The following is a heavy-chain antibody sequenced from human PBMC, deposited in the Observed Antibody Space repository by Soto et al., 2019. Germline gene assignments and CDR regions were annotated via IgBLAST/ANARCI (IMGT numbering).Heavy chain of an antibody. Sequence: GGSLRLSCAASGFTFSSYSMNWVRQAPGKGLEWVSYISSSSSTIYYADSVKGRFTISRDNAKNSLYLQMNSLRAEDTAVYYCARTGRITIFGVVIVDYYYMDVWGKGTTVTVSS. CDR1: GFTFSSYS. D-gene: IGHD3-3*01. J-gene: IGHJ6*03. CDR3: ARTGRITIFGVVIVDYYYMDV. V-gene: IGHV3-48*01. CDR2: ISSSSSTI.